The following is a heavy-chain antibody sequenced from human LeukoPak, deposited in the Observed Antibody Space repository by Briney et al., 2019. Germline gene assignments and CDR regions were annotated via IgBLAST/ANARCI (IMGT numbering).Heavy chain of an antibody. CDR2: ISRSGTTI. CDR3: ARAVAGLAGEYYIDY. J-gene: IGHJ4*02. D-gene: IGHD6-19*01. V-gene: IGHV3-48*04. Sequence: GGSLRLSCAASGFTFSSYAMSWVRQAPGKGLEWVSYISRSGTTIYYADSVKGRFTISRDNAKNSLFLQMNTLRAEDTAVYYCARAVAGLAGEYYIDYWGQGTLVTVSS. CDR1: GFTFSSYA.